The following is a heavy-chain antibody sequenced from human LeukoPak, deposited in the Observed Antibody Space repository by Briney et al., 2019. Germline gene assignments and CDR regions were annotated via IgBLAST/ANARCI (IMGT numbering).Heavy chain of an antibody. Sequence: SETLSLTCTVSGGSISSGSYYWSWIRQPAGKGLEWIGRIYTSGSTNYNPSLKSRVTISVDTSKNQFSLKLSSVTAADTAVYYCARQVEFSGWYNYFDYWGQGTLVTVSS. D-gene: IGHD6-19*01. CDR1: GGSISSGSYY. CDR3: ARQVEFSGWYNYFDY. J-gene: IGHJ4*02. CDR2: IYTSGST. V-gene: IGHV4-61*02.